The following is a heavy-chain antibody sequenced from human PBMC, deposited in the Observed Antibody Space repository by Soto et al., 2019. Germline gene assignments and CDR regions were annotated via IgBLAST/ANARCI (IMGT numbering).Heavy chain of an antibody. J-gene: IGHJ6*02. Sequence: QVQLVQSGAEVKKPGASVKVSCKASGYTFSSYDINWVRQATGQGLEWMGWMNPNTGNTVYAQKFQGRVTLTSNTSISTPYLELSTLRSEYTAVYYFARVSAYAMDVWGPGTTVTFSS. D-gene: IGHD3-3*01. CDR2: MNPNTGNT. V-gene: IGHV1-8*01. CDR1: GYTFSSYD. CDR3: ARVSAYAMDV.